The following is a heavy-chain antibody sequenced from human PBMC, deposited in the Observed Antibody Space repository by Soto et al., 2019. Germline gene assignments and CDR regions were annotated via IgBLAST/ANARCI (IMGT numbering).Heavy chain of an antibody. CDR1: GGSFSGYY. Sequence: SETLSLTCAVYGGSFSGYYWSWIRQPPGKGLEWIGEINHSGSTNYNPSLKSRVTISVDTSKNQFSLKLSSVTAADTAVYYCARRREGLLSRNYYFDYWGQGTLVTVSS. J-gene: IGHJ4*02. V-gene: IGHV4-34*01. CDR2: INHSGST. CDR3: ARRREGLLSRNYYFDY.